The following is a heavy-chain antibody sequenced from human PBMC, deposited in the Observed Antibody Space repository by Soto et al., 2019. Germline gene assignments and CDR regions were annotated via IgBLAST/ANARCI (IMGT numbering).Heavy chain of an antibody. Sequence: SVKVSCKASGGTFSSYAISWVRQAPGQGLEWMGGIIPIFGTANYAQKFQGRVTITADESTSTAYMELSSLRSEDTAVYYCAREGPGYCSSTSCPYYYYGMDVWGQGTTVTVS. D-gene: IGHD2-2*03. CDR3: AREGPGYCSSTSCPYYYYGMDV. V-gene: IGHV1-69*13. CDR1: GGTFSSYA. CDR2: IIPIFGTA. J-gene: IGHJ6*02.